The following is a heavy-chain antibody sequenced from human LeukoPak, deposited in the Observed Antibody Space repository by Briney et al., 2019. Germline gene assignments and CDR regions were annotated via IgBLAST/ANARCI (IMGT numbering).Heavy chain of an antibody. Sequence: SETLSLTCTVSGGSISSSSYYWGWIRQPPGKGLEWIGSIYYSGIAYDNPSLKSRVTMSVDTSKNQFSLKLSSVTAADTAVYYCARHYYDKSGPGWFDHWGQGTLVTVSS. V-gene: IGHV4-39*01. D-gene: IGHD3-22*01. CDR2: IYYSGIA. CDR3: ARHYYDKSGPGWFDH. CDR1: GGSISSSSYY. J-gene: IGHJ5*02.